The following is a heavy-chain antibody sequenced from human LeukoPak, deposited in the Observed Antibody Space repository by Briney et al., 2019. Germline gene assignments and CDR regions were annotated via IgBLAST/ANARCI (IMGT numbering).Heavy chain of an antibody. CDR3: AKTSWAAAGTFDY. Sequence: PSGTLSLTCAVSGGSISSGSWWTWVRQPPGKGLEWIGEIYHTGSSNHNLSLKSRVTISVDKSKNQFSLKLSSVTAADTAAYYCAKTSWAAAGTFDYWGQGTLVTVSS. V-gene: IGHV4-4*02. CDR1: GGSISSGSW. D-gene: IGHD6-13*01. J-gene: IGHJ4*02. CDR2: IYHTGSS.